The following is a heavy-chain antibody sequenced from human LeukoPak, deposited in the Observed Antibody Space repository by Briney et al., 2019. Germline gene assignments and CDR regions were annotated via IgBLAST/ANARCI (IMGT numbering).Heavy chain of an antibody. J-gene: IGHJ4*02. V-gene: IGHV4-30-4*08. CDR1: SGSMSSGDFR. CDR2: VYYTGRA. CDR3: ARLDKGINAAHFDY. D-gene: IGHD3-22*01. Sequence: SQTLSLTCTLASGSMSSGDFRWTWIRQSPGKGLEWIGYVYYTGRADYNPSLKSRVTISVDTSKSQFSLKLSSVTAADTAIYYCARLDKGINAAHFDYWGQGTLVTVSS.